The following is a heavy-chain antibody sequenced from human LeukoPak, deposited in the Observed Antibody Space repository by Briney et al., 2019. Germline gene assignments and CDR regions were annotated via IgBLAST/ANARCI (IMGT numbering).Heavy chain of an antibody. CDR1: GYRFSSYG. Sequence: GESLQISCQGSGYRFSSYGIGWVRQMPGKGLEWMGIIFPDDSDTRYSPSFQGQVTISADKSISTTYLQWSSLKASDSGINYCARQTVRASGEFDYWGQGTLVTVST. CDR3: ARQTVRASGEFDY. D-gene: IGHD3-10*02. CDR2: IFPDDSDT. V-gene: IGHV5-51*01. J-gene: IGHJ4*02.